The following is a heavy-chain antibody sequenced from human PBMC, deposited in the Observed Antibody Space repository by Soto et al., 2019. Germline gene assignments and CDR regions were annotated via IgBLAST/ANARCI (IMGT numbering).Heavy chain of an antibody. D-gene: IGHD3-10*01. CDR3: LRATYSYAAGTYYKTLDY. CDR1: GFSFDDYA. V-gene: IGHV3-9*01. Sequence: PGGSLRVSCAASGFSFDDYAMHWVRQAPGKGLEWVSGISWNSHTIDYADSVKGRFTVYRDNTKNSLHLQMSGLTSDNTAMYNCLRATYSYAAGTYYKTLDYWGQGTLVTVSS. J-gene: IGHJ4*02. CDR2: ISWNSHTI.